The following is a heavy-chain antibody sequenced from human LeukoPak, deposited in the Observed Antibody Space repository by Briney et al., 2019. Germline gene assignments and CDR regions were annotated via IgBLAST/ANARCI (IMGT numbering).Heavy chain of an antibody. Sequence: PGGSLRLSCGASGFTFSTYWMSWVRQASGKGLEWIGRIRNKANNYATAYAASVKGRFTISREDSKNTAYLQMNSLKTEDTAVYYCTYTSSSGVVYWGQGTLVTVSS. CDR1: GFTFSTYW. CDR2: IRNKANNYAT. J-gene: IGHJ4*02. D-gene: IGHD6-6*01. CDR3: TYTSSSGVVY. V-gene: IGHV3-73*01.